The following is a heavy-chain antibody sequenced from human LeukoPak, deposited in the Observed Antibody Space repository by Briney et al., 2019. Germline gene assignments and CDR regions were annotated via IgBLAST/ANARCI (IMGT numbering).Heavy chain of an antibody. V-gene: IGHV3-30*02. CDR2: IRYDGNNK. Sequence: GGSLGLSCGASGFTFSSYGMHWVRQAPGKGLEWVAFIRYDGNNKYQPDSVKGRFTISRDNSKNTLYLQMNSLRAEDTAVYYCAKDRTMFSGDDAFDIWGQGTMVTVSS. CDR3: AKDRTMFSGDDAFDI. D-gene: IGHD3-10*02. CDR1: GFTFSSYG. J-gene: IGHJ3*02.